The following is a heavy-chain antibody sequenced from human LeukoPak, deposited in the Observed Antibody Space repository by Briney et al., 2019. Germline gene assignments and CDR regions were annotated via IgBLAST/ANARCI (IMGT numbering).Heavy chain of an antibody. CDR2: INHSGST. D-gene: IGHD3-22*01. V-gene: IGHV4-34*01. Sequence: PSETLSLTCAVYGGSFSGYYWSWIRQPPGKGLEWIGEINHSGSTNYNPSLKSRVTISVDTSKNQFSLKLSSVTAADTAVYYCARDYYDSSGPFDYWGQGTLVTVSS. CDR1: GGSFSGYY. CDR3: ARDYYDSSGPFDY. J-gene: IGHJ4*02.